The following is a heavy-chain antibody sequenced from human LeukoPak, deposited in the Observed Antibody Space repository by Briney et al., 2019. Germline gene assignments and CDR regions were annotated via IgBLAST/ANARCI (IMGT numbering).Heavy chain of an antibody. CDR3: ARKIYCSGGSCYSLEAFDI. CDR1: GFTFSSYS. V-gene: IGHV3-21*01. Sequence: GGSLRLSCAASGFTFSSYSMNWVRQAPGKGLEWVSSISSSSYICYADSVKGRFTISRDNAKNSLYLQMNSLRAEDTAVYYCARKIYCSGGSCYSLEAFDIWGQGTMVTVSS. CDR2: ISSSSYI. D-gene: IGHD2-15*01. J-gene: IGHJ3*02.